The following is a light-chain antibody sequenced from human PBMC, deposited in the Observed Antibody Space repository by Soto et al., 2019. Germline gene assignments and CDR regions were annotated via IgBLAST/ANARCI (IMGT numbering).Light chain of an antibody. CDR2: GAS. CDR3: QQYNNWPPWT. Sequence: EIVMTQSPATLSVSPGERATLSCRASQSVSGNLAWYQQKPGQAPRLLIYGASTRATAIPARFSGSGSGTEFTLTISSLQAEDFAVYYCQQYNNWPPWTFGQGTKVEIK. CDR1: QSVSGN. V-gene: IGKV3-15*01. J-gene: IGKJ1*01.